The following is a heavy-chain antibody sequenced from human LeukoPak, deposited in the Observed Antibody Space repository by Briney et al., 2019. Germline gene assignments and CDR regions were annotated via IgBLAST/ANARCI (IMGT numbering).Heavy chain of an antibody. CDR2: ISGSGGNT. J-gene: IGHJ4*02. V-gene: IGHV3-23*01. D-gene: IGHD7-27*01. CDR1: GFIFNNYA. CDR3: ARAGLTGLFYFDY. Sequence: PGGSLRLSCAASGFIFNNYAMSWVRQAPGKGLEWVSGISGSGGNTYYADSVKGRFTISRDNSKNTLYLQMNSLRAEDTAVYYCARAGLTGLFYFDYWGQGTLVTVSS.